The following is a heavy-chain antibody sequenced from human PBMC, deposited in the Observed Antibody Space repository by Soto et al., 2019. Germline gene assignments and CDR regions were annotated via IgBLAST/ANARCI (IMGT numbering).Heavy chain of an antibody. Sequence: QITLKESGPPLVEPTQTLTLTCTYSGFSLRTTGVGVGWIRQPPGKALERLGIIYWNDDKRYSPSLKNRFTLTSDISKSQVFLTMTNMDPVDTATYYCAHTWGLPFDYWGQGTLVIVSS. D-gene: IGHD3-16*01. CDR1: GFSLRTTGVG. V-gene: IGHV2-5*01. CDR2: IYWNDDK. CDR3: AHTWGLPFDY. J-gene: IGHJ4*02.